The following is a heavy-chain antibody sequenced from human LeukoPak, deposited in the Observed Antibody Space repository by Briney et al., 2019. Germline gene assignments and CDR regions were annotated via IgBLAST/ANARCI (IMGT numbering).Heavy chain of an antibody. CDR3: ARDDEAAVSPDY. CDR2: ISSSSSNI. V-gene: IGHV3-21*01. J-gene: IGHJ4*02. D-gene: IGHD6-13*01. CDR1: GFTFSRYC. Sequence: GGSLRLSCAASGFTFSRYCMNWVRQAPGKGLEWVSSISSSSSNIHYADTVKGRFTISRDNAKNSLYLQMNSLRAEDTAVYYCARDDEAAVSPDYWGQGTLVTVSS.